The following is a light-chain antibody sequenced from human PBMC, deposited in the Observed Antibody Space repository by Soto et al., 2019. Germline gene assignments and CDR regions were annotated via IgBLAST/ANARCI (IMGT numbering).Light chain of an antibody. J-gene: IGKJ1*01. CDR3: QQYSSLWT. CDR1: QSLTSDY. CDR2: DAS. Sequence: EIVLTQSPGTLSLSPGERATLSCRASQSLTSDYLAWYQQKPGQTPRLLIYDASNRATGIPDRFSGSGSGTDFTLSISRLEPEDFAVYYCQQYSSLWTFGQGTKVDNK. V-gene: IGKV3-20*01.